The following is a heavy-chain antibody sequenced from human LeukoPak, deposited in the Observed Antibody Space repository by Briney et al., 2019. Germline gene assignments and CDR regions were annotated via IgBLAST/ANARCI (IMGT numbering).Heavy chain of an antibody. Sequence: SETLSLTCTVSGGSISSYYWSWIRQPAGKGLEWIGRIYTSGSTNYNPSPKSRVTMSVDTSKNQFSLKLSSVTAADTAVYYCAREYPRRPAFDIWGQGTMVTVSS. V-gene: IGHV4-4*07. CDR1: GGSISSYY. D-gene: IGHD2-2*01. J-gene: IGHJ3*02. CDR2: IYTSGST. CDR3: AREYPRRPAFDI.